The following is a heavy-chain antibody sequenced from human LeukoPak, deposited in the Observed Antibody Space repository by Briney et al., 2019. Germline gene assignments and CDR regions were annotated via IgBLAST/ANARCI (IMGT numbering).Heavy chain of an antibody. Sequence: PSETLSLTCTVSGGSISSYYWSWIRQPPGKGLEWIGYIYYSGSTYYNPSLKSRVTISVDTSKNQFSLKLSSVTAADTAVYYCARDYVDIVATIKLADAFDIWGQGTMVTVSS. J-gene: IGHJ3*02. CDR2: IYYSGST. D-gene: IGHD5-12*01. CDR3: ARDYVDIVATIKLADAFDI. CDR1: GGSISSYY. V-gene: IGHV4-59*12.